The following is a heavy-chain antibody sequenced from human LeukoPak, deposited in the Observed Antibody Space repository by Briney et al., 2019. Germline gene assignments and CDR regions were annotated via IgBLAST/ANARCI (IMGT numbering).Heavy chain of an antibody. D-gene: IGHD2-8*01. CDR1: GYTLTELS. CDR3: ATGTDCTNGVCYSWDAFDI. J-gene: IGHJ3*02. CDR2: FDPEDGET. V-gene: IGHV1-24*01. Sequence: GASVKVSCNVSGYTLTELSMHWVQQAPGKGLEWMGGFDPEDGETIYAQKFQGRVTMTEDTSTDTAYMELSSLRSEDTAVYYCATGTDCTNGVCYSWDAFDIWGQGTMVTVSS.